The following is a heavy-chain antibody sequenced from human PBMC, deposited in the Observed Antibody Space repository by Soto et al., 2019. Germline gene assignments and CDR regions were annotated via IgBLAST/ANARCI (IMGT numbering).Heavy chain of an antibody. CDR2: IYYSGST. CDR1: GGSISSYY. V-gene: IGHV4-59*01. D-gene: IGHD3-10*01. J-gene: IGHJ6*02. CDR3: ARDRARGALYYGIDF. Sequence: QVQLQESGPGLVKPSETLSLTCTVSGGSISSYYWSWIRQPPGKGLEWIGYIYYSGSTNYNPSLKSRVTISVDTYKSQFSLKLSSVTAAYTAVYYCARDRARGALYYGIDFWGQGTTVTAFS.